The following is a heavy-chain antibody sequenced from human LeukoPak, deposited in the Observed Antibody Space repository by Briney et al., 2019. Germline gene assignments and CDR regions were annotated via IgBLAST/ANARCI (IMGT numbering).Heavy chain of an antibody. Sequence: GGSLGLSCAASGFTFSSYGMHWVRQAPGKGLEWVAFIRYDGSNKYYADSVKGRFTISRDNSKNTLYLQMNSLRAEDTAVYYCAKGVSGYYYNDAFDIWGQGTMVTVSS. CDR3: AKGVSGYYYNDAFDI. CDR2: IRYDGSNK. D-gene: IGHD3-22*01. CDR1: GFTFSSYG. V-gene: IGHV3-30*02. J-gene: IGHJ3*02.